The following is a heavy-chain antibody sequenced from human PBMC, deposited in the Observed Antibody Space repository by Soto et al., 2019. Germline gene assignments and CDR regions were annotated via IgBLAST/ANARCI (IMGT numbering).Heavy chain of an antibody. V-gene: IGHV1-18*01. CDR2: INPLKGDT. CDR1: GYTFTTYG. D-gene: IGHD2-2*01. Sequence: QAQLVQSGGEMKKAGASVKVSCKASGYTFTTYGITWVRQAPGQGLDWMGWINPLKGDTKSAANFQDRVTTTTDTSTRTAYMELRSLRSDDTAVYYCARVKVPAAVLGAFDVWGQGTLVTVSS. J-gene: IGHJ3*01. CDR3: ARVKVPAAVLGAFDV.